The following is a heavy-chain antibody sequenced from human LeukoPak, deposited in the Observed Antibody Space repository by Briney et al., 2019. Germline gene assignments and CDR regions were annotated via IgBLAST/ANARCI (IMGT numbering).Heavy chain of an antibody. CDR3: AIPGGYYYYYMDV. J-gene: IGHJ6*03. V-gene: IGHV3-66*02. CDR1: GFTVSSNY. CDR2: IYSGGST. Sequence: PGGSLRLSCAASGFTVSSNYMRWVRQAPGKGLEWVSVIYSGGSTYYADSVKGRFTISRDNSKNTLYLQMNSLRAEDTAVYYCAIPGGYYYYYMDVWGKGTTVTVSS. D-gene: IGHD3-10*01.